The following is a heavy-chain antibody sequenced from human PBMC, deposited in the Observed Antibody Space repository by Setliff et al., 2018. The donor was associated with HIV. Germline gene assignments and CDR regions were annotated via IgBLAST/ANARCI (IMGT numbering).Heavy chain of an antibody. Sequence: GESLKISCAVSGFTLSTFSMTWVRQAPGKGLECVSGISGSGDTIYYADSVKGRFTISRDNSKNILSLQMNSLRAEDTAVYYCAKNPKYISGWFQYYFDYWGQGALVTVSS. CDR3: AKNPKYISGWFQYYFDY. V-gene: IGHV3-23*01. D-gene: IGHD6-19*01. CDR2: ISGSGDTI. CDR1: GFTLSTFS. J-gene: IGHJ4*02.